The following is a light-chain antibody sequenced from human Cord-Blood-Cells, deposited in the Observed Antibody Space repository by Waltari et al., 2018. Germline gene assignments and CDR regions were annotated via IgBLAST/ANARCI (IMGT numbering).Light chain of an antibody. CDR2: EVS. V-gene: IGLV2-8*01. J-gene: IGLJ1*01. CDR1: SSDVGGYNY. CDR3: SSYAGSNNFV. Sequence: QSALTQPPSASGSPGQSVTISCTGTSSDVGGYNYVSCYQQHPGKAPKLMIYEVSKRPSGVPDRFAGSKSGNTASRTVSGLHAEDEADYYCSSYAGSNNFVFGTGTKVTVL.